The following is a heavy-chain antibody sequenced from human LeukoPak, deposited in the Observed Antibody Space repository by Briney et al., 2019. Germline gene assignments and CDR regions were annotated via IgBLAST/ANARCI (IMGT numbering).Heavy chain of an antibody. J-gene: IGHJ6*03. CDR3: AGPGRDYFYYYHMDV. CDR2: IHPNGGST. V-gene: IGHV1-2*02. CDR1: GDTYIGLY. D-gene: IGHD3-9*01. Sequence: GASVKVSCKISGDTYIGLYMHWVRQAPGQGLERMGWIHPNGGSTKYAQKFQGRITMTRDTSISTVYMELSSLRSDDTAVYYCAGPGRDYFYYYHMDVWAKGTTVTVSS.